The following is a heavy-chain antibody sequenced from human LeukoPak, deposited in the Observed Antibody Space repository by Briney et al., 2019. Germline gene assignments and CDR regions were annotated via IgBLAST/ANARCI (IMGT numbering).Heavy chain of an antibody. CDR2: MNPNSGNT. Sequence: ASVKVSCKASGYTFTSYDINWVRQATGQGLEWMGWMNPNSGNTGYAQKFQGRVTMTRNTSISTAYMELSSLRSEDTAVYYCARGLWNYYDSSELGFDPWGQGTLVTVSS. CDR3: ARGLWNYYDSSELGFDP. D-gene: IGHD3-22*01. V-gene: IGHV1-8*01. CDR1: GYTFTSYD. J-gene: IGHJ5*02.